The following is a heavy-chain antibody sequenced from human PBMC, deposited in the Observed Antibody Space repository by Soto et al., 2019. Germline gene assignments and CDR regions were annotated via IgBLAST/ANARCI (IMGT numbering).Heavy chain of an antibody. D-gene: IGHD1-7*01. Sequence: GSVKVSCKASGYTCSKYYMHWVRQSPVQGLEWMGTMNPSGDGTTYAQKFQGRVTMTRDTSTSTVYMELSSLTSEDTAVYYCARDWELGYWGQGTLVTVSS. CDR1: GYTCSKYY. CDR3: ARDWELGY. CDR2: MNPSGDGT. J-gene: IGHJ4*02. V-gene: IGHV1-46*01.